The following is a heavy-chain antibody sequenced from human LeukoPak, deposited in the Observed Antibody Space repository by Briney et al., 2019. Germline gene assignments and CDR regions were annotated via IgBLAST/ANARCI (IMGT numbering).Heavy chain of an antibody. CDR2: INHSGST. Sequence: RPSETLSLTCAVYGGSFSGYYWSWIRQPPGKGLEWIGEINHSGSTNYNPSLKSRVTISVDTSKNQFSLKLSSVTAADTAVYYCARADGGVRIGYDSSGYTGPRNTYYFDYWGQGTLVTVSS. D-gene: IGHD3-22*01. CDR1: GGSFSGYY. J-gene: IGHJ4*02. V-gene: IGHV4-34*01. CDR3: ARADGGVRIGYDSSGYTGPRNTYYFDY.